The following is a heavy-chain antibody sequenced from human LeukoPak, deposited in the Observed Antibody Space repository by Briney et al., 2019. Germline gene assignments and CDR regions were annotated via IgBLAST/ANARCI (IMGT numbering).Heavy chain of an antibody. Sequence: ASVKVSCKASGYTFTSYYMHWVRQAPGQGLEWMGIINPSGGSTSYAQKFQGRVTMTGDTSTSTVYMELSSLRSEDTAVYYCARDRATRGPFDYWGQGTLVTVSS. V-gene: IGHV1-46*01. CDR3: ARDRATRGPFDY. CDR1: GYTFTSYY. J-gene: IGHJ4*02. D-gene: IGHD3-10*01. CDR2: INPSGGST.